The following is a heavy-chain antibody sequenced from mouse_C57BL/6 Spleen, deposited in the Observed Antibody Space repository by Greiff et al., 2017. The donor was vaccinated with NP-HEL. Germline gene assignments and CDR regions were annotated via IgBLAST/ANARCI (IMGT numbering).Heavy chain of an antibody. V-gene: IGHV5-16*01. CDR1: GFTFSDYY. J-gene: IGHJ2*01. Sequence: EVQLVESEGGLVQPGSSMKLSCTASGFTFSDYYMAWVRQVPEKGLEWVANINYDGSSTYYLDSLKSRFIISRDNAKNILYLQMSSLKSEDTATYYCARDQGYSNYDYWGQGTTLTVSS. D-gene: IGHD2-5*01. CDR2: INYDGSST. CDR3: ARDQGYSNYDY.